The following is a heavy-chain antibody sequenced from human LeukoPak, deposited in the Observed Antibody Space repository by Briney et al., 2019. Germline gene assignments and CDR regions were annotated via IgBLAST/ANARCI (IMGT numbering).Heavy chain of an antibody. CDR1: GFTFSGSA. CDR2: IRSKANSYAT. J-gene: IGHJ6*03. CDR3: TRSGYPYYYYYYMDV. V-gene: IGHV3-73*01. Sequence: PGGSLRLSCAASGFTFSGSAMHWVRQASGKGLEWVGRIRSKANSYATAYAASVKGRFTISRDDSKNTAYLQMNSLKTEDTAVYYCTRSGYPYYYYYYMDVWGKGTTVTVSS. D-gene: IGHD3-3*01.